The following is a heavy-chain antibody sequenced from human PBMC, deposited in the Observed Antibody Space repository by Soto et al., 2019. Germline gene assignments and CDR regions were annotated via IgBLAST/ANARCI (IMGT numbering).Heavy chain of an antibody. CDR1: GFMFSSYG. J-gene: IGHJ4*02. V-gene: IGHV3-23*01. Sequence: EVQLLESGGTLVQPEGSLRLSCAASGFMFSSYGMSWVRQSPGKGLEWVSSISGSGGSTYYADSVKGRFTISRDNSKSTLYLQMSSLRAEDTAVYSCAKGPSYSGAYFPFGYWGQGTLVTVSS. CDR3: AKGPSYSGAYFPFGY. CDR2: ISGSGGST. D-gene: IGHD1-26*01.